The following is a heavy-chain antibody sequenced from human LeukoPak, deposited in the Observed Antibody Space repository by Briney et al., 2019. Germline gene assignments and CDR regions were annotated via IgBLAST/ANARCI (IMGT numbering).Heavy chain of an antibody. CDR1: GFTFGDYA. J-gene: IGHJ2*01. Sequence: PGGSLRLSCTASGFTFGDYAMGWARQAPGKGLEWVVFISSKADGGTTEYAASVKGRFTISRDDSNSIAYMQMNSLNTEDTAVYYCTRAGARAWLHSWGRWMIHWYFDLWGRGTLVTVSS. V-gene: IGHV3-49*04. CDR2: ISSKADGGTT. CDR3: TRAGARAWLHSWGRWMIHWYFDL. D-gene: IGHD5-24*01.